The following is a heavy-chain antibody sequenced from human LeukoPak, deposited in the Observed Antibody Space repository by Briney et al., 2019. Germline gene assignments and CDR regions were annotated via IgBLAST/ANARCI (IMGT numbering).Heavy chain of an antibody. D-gene: IGHD6-25*01. V-gene: IGHV4-30-2*01. J-gene: IGHJ3*02. CDR3: ARSAHGDAFDI. CDR2: IYHSGST. Sequence: SETLSLTCAVSGGSISSGGYSWSWIRQPPGMGLEWIGYIYHSGSTYYNPSLKSRVTISVDRSKNQFSLKPSSVTAADTAVYYCARSAHGDAFDIWGQGTMVTVSS. CDR1: GGSISSGGYS.